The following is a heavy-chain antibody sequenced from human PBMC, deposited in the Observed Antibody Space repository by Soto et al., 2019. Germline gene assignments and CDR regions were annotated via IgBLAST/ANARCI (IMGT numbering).Heavy chain of an antibody. Sequence: EVPLLESGGGLVQPGGPLRLSCAASGFIFSTYAMTWVRQAPGKGPDWVSSIDGSGDTTYYADSVQGRFTTSRDNSKNTLYLQMNSLTREDTVVYYWALTTVTSYKRDYWGQGTLVAVSS. D-gene: IGHD4-17*01. J-gene: IGHJ4*02. CDR3: ALTTVTSYKRDY. CDR1: GFIFSTYA. V-gene: IGHV3-23*01. CDR2: IDGSGDTT.